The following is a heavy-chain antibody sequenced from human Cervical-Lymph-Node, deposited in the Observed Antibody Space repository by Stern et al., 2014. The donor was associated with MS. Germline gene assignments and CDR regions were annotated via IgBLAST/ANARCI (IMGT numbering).Heavy chain of an antibody. J-gene: IGHJ4*02. Sequence: VQLVQSGAEVKKPGASVKVSCKVSGSTLTDFFMHWVRQPPGKGLEWMGGFDPEDGETIYAQNFQGRVTMTEDTSTDTAYMELSRPRSHRPAVYHLATNYNHRGQGT. CDR2: FDPEDGET. CDR3: ATNYNH. D-gene: IGHD3-10*01. CDR1: GSTLTDFF. V-gene: IGHV1-24*01.